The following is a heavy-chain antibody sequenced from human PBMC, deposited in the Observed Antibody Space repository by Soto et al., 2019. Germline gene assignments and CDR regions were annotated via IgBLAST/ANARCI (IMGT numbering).Heavy chain of an antibody. J-gene: IGHJ4*02. CDR2: IYSGGST. D-gene: IGHD3-10*01. V-gene: IGHV3-66*01. CDR1: GFTVSSNY. CDR3: ARGTMVRGVINDY. Sequence: GGSLRLSCAASGFTVSSNYMSWVRQAPGKGLEWVSVIYSGGSTYYADSVKGRFTISRDNSKNTLYLQMNSLRAEDTAVYYCARGTMVRGVINDYWGQGTLVTVSS.